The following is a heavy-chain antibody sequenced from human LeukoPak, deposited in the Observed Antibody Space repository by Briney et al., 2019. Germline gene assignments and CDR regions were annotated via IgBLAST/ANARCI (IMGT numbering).Heavy chain of an antibody. CDR1: GYTFTNYN. V-gene: IGHV1-8*01. Sequence: ASVKVSCKASGYTFTNYNIDWVRQATGQGLEWMGWINPNSGRAGCVQKFQGRVNITRDTSISTAYMELSSLRSEDTAVYYCVRVYHDGSFESGYWFDPWGQGTLVTVSS. J-gene: IGHJ5*02. D-gene: IGHD3-22*01. CDR3: VRVYHDGSFESGYWFDP. CDR2: INPNSGRA.